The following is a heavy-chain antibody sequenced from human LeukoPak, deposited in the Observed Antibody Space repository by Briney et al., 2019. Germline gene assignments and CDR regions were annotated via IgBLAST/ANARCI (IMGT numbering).Heavy chain of an antibody. J-gene: IGHJ3*02. D-gene: IGHD3-22*01. Sequence: SETLSLTCAVYGGSFSGYYWSWIRQPPGKGLEWIGEINHSGSTNYNPSLKSRVTISVDTSKNQFSLKLSSVTAADTAVYYCARGITMIVVVITTDAFDIWGQGTMVTVSS. CDR1: GGSFSGYY. CDR3: ARGITMIVVVITTDAFDI. V-gene: IGHV4-34*01. CDR2: INHSGST.